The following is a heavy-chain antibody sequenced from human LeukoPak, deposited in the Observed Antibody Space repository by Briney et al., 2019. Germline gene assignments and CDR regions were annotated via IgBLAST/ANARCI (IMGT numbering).Heavy chain of an antibody. CDR3: AKDLLVGATTNYFDY. CDR1: GFTFSSYG. D-gene: IGHD1-26*01. V-gene: IGHV3-30*02. J-gene: IGHJ4*02. Sequence: PGGSLRLSCAASGFTFSSYGIHWVRQAPGKGLEWVTFIQYDGSNKFYADSVEGRFTISRDNFENTLYLQMNSLRPEDTAVYYCAKDLLVGATTNYFDYWGQGTLVTVSS. CDR2: IQYDGSNK.